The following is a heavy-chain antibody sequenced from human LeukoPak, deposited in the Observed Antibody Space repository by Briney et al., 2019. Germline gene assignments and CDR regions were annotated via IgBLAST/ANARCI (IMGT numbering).Heavy chain of an antibody. D-gene: IGHD6-13*01. CDR1: GGSFSGYY. J-gene: IGHJ4*02. Sequence: SETLSLTCAVYGGSFSGYYWSWIRQPPGKGLEWIGEINHSGSTNYNPSLKSRVTISVDTSKNQFSLKLSSVTAADTAVYYCSSGWYLIRGQGTLVTVSS. CDR3: SSGWYLI. CDR2: INHSGST. V-gene: IGHV4-34*01.